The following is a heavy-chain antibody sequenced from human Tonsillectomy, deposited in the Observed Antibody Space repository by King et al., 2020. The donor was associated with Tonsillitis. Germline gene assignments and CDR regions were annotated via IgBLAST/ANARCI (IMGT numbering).Heavy chain of an antibody. D-gene: IGHD3-22*01. CDR3: ARDQNYYDSSGYYRGGFDY. V-gene: IGHV4-59*01. J-gene: IGHJ4*02. CDR2: IYYSGST. Sequence: LQLQESGPGLVKPSETLSLTCTVSGGSIRSYYWSWIRQPPGKGLEWIGYIYYSGSTNNNPSLKSRVTISGDTSKNQFSLKLSSVTAADTAVYYCARDQNYYDSSGYYRGGFDYWGQGTLVTVSS. CDR1: GGSIRSYY.